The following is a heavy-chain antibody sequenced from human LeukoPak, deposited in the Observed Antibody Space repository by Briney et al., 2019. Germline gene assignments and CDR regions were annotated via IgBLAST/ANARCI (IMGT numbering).Heavy chain of an antibody. D-gene: IGHD4-23*01. CDR2: LIVGNGNQ. Sequence: GGSLRLSCAASGFTFSNAWMNWVRQAPGKGLEWVSFLIVGNGNQHYADSVKGRFTISRDDAKNSLYLQMNSLRAEDTAVYYCARDRNGGSFDYWGQGTLVTVSS. J-gene: IGHJ4*02. CDR3: ARDRNGGSFDY. V-gene: IGHV3-48*01. CDR1: GFTFSNAW.